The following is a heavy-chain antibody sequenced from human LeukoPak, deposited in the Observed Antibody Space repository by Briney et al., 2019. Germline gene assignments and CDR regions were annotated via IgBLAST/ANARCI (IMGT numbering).Heavy chain of an antibody. CDR3: ARDRGYWSSTSCYVRSGIDY. CDR1: GFTFSSYS. CDR2: INSSSSFN. V-gene: IGHV3-21*01. D-gene: IGHD2-2*03. J-gene: IGHJ4*02. Sequence: PGGSLRLSCAASGFTFSSYSRTWVRQAPGKGEEWVSYINSSSSFNYNADSVKGRFTVSRDTAKNTMYLQMKSLRAEDAAVYYCARDRGYWSSTSCYVRSGIDYWGQGTLVTVSS.